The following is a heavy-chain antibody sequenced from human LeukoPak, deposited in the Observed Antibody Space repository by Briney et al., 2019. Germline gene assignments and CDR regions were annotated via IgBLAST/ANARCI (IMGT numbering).Heavy chain of an antibody. V-gene: IGHV4-59*01. CDR2: IYYSGST. CDR3: ARGGYYYYMDV. Sequence: SETLSLTCTVSGGSISSYYWSWIRQPPGKGLEWIGYIYYSGSTNYNPSLKSRVTISVDTSKNQFSLKLSSVTAADTAVYYCARGGYYYYMDVWGKGTTVTVSS. CDR1: GGSISSYY. J-gene: IGHJ6*03.